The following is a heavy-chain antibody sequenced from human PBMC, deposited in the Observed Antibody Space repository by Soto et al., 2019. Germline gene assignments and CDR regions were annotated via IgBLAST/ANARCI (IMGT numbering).Heavy chain of an antibody. D-gene: IGHD2-15*01. J-gene: IGHJ1*01. CDR3: ARDLPDIVVVVAATEYFQH. CDR1: GYTFTNYG. Sequence: QVQLLQSGAEVKKPGASVKVSCKASGYTFTNYGISWVRQAPGQGLEWMGWISAYNGNTNYAQKLQGRVTMTTDTSTSTAYMELRSLRSDDTAVYYCARDLPDIVVVVAATEYFQHWGQGTLVTVSS. CDR2: ISAYNGNT. V-gene: IGHV1-18*01.